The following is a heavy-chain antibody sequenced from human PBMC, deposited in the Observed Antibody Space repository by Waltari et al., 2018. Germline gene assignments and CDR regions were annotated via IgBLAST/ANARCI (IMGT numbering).Heavy chain of an antibody. CDR1: GGTFSSYA. CDR3: ATRDAYYYYGMDV. V-gene: IGHV1-69*13. CDR2: IIPIFVTA. J-gene: IGHJ6*02. Sequence: VQLVQSGAEVKKPGSSVKVSCKASGGTFSSYAISWGQRAPGQGLEWMGGIIPIFVTANYEQKLQGRVTLTADESTSTAYRELSSLRSEDTAVYYCATRDAYYYYGMDVWGQGTTVTVSS.